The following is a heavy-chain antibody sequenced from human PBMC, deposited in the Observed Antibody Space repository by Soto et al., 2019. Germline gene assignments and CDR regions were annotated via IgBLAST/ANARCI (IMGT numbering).Heavy chain of an antibody. CDR3: ARDLLLTRSCDIPSCSADLGF. V-gene: IGHV6-1*01. Sequence: PSQTLSLTCAIPGDSDCSNSGARHWIRQSPSRGLEWLGRTYYRSEWYTTYALSVRSRITINPDTSKNQFSLHLNSVTPEDTAVYYCARDLLLTRSCDIPSCSADLGFWGQGTLVTVSS. CDR1: GDSDCSNSGA. D-gene: IGHD2-2*01. CDR2: TYYRSEWYT. J-gene: IGHJ4*02.